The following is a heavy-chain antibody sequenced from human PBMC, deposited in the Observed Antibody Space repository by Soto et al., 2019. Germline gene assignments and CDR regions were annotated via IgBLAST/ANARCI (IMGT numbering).Heavy chain of an antibody. J-gene: IGHJ6*02. V-gene: IGHV3-30*18. CDR3: AKGSITIFGVISLYGMDV. D-gene: IGHD3-3*01. CDR2: ISYDGSNK. Sequence: LQAPGKGLEWVAVISYDGSNKYYADSVKGRFTISRDNSKNTLYLQMNSLRAEGTAVYYCAKGSITIFGVISLYGMDVWGQGTTVTVSS.